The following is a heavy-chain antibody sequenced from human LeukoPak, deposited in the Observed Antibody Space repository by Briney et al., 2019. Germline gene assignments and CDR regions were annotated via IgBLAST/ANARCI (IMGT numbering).Heavy chain of an antibody. CDR3: ARGDATEEDFDY. V-gene: IGHV4-59*01. D-gene: IGHD2-21*02. Sequence: SETLSLTCTVSGGSIRSYYWSWIRQPPGKGLEWIGYIYYSGSTNNNPSLKSRVTISVDTSKNQFSLKLSSVTAADTAVYCCARGDATEEDFDYWGQGTLVTVSS. J-gene: IGHJ4*02. CDR2: IYYSGST. CDR1: GGSIRSYY.